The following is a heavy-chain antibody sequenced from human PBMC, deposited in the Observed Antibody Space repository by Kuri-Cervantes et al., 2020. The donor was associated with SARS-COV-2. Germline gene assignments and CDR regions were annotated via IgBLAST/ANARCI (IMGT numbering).Heavy chain of an antibody. CDR3: ARHLWSDGMDV. J-gene: IGHJ6*02. CDR2: IYYSGST. D-gene: IGHD2-8*02. Sequence: SETLSLTCTVSGGSISSYYSSWIRQPPGKGLEWIGSIYYSGSTYYNPSLKSRVTISVDTSKNQFSLKLSSVTAAYTAVYYCARHLWSDGMDVWGQGTTVTVSS. V-gene: IGHV4-59*05. CDR1: GGSISSYY.